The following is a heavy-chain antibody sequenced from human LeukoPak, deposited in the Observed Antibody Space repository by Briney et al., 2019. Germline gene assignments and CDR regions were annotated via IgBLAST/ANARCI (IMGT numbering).Heavy chain of an antibody. Sequence: ASVKVSCKASGYNFISYAIHWVRQAPGQRPEWMGWIHAGNGNTKYSQKFQDRVTITRDTSARTADMELSSLTSEDTAVYYCARRLRLSKSNLRDYYGMDVWGQGTTVTVSS. CDR3: ARRLRLSKSNLRDYYGMDV. V-gene: IGHV1-3*01. CDR1: GYNFISYA. J-gene: IGHJ6*02. D-gene: IGHD5-24*01. CDR2: IHAGNGNT.